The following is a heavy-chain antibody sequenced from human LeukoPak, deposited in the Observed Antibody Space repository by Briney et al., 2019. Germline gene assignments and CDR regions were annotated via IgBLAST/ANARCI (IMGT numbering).Heavy chain of an antibody. Sequence: PSETLSLTCTVSGGSISSYYWSWIRQPPGKGLEWIGYIYYSGSINYNPSLKSRVTISVDTSKNQFSLKLSSVTAADTAVYYCATSLSSIAARPYYWGQGTLVTVSS. CDR2: IYYSGSI. CDR1: GGSISSYY. V-gene: IGHV4-59*01. CDR3: ATSLSSIAARPYY. D-gene: IGHD6-6*01. J-gene: IGHJ4*02.